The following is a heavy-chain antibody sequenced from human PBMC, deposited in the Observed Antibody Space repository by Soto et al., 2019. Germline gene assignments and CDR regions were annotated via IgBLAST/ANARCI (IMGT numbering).Heavy chain of an antibody. CDR1: GGSFSGYY. CDR3: ARGLRGAARPAAYYFDY. V-gene: IGHV4-34*01. D-gene: IGHD6-6*01. CDR2: INHSGST. J-gene: IGHJ4*02. Sequence: SETLSLTCAVYGGSFSGYYWSWIRQPPGKGLEWIGEINHSGSTNYNPSLKSRVTISVDTSKNQFSLKLSSVTAADTAVYYCARGLRGAARPAAYYFDYWGQGTLVTVYS.